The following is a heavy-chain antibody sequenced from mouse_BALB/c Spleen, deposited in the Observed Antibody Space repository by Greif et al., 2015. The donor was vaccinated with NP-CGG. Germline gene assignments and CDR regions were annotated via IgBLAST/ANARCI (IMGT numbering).Heavy chain of an antibody. D-gene: IGHD2-1*01. Sequence: VKLMESGAELVRPGASVKLSCKASGYTFTSYWINWVKQRPGQGLEWIGNIYPSDSYTNYNQKFKDKATLTVDKSPSTAYMQLSSPTSEDSAVYYCTRSEGNYYFDYWGQGTTLTVSS. V-gene: IGHV1-69*02. CDR2: IYPSDSYT. CDR3: TRSEGNYYFDY. CDR1: GYTFTSYW. J-gene: IGHJ2*01.